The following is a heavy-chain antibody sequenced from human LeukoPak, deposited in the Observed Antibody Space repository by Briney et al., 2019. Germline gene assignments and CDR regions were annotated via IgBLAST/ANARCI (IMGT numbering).Heavy chain of an antibody. CDR2: IIPIFGTA. J-gene: IGHJ3*02. CDR1: GGTFSSYA. V-gene: IGHV1-69*01. Sequence: VKVSCKASGGTFSSYAISWVRQAPGQGLEWMGGIIPIFGTANYAQKFQGRVTITADESTSTAYMELSSLRSEDTAVYYCARDRIRFDQLEAFDIWGQGTMVTVSS. CDR3: ARDRIRFDQLEAFDI. D-gene: IGHD2-2*01.